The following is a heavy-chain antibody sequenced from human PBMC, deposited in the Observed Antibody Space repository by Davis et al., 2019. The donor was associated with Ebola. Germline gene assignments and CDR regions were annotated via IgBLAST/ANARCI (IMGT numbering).Heavy chain of an antibody. CDR1: GGSISSGGYY. D-gene: IGHD5-18*01. J-gene: IGHJ4*02. CDR3: ARRIQLWLAPFDY. V-gene: IGHV4-61*08. CDR2: IYYSGST. Sequence: MPSETLSLTCTVSGGSISSGGYYWSWIRQPPGKGLEWIGYIYYSGSTNYNPSLKSRVTISVDTSKNQFSLKLSSVTAADTAVYYCARRIQLWLAPFDYWGQGTLVTVSS.